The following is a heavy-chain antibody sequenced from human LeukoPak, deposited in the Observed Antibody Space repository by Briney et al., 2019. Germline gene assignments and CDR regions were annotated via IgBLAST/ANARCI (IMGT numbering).Heavy chain of an antibody. D-gene: IGHD3-10*01. Sequence: ASVKVSCKASGYTFTSYGISWVRQAPGQGLEWMGLISAYNGNTNYAQKLQGRVTMTTDTTTSTAHMELRSLRSDDTAVYYCARDRNLLITMVRGVRAPFDYWGQGTLVTVSS. J-gene: IGHJ4*02. CDR1: GYTFTSYG. CDR2: ISAYNGNT. CDR3: ARDRNLLITMVRGVRAPFDY. V-gene: IGHV1-18*01.